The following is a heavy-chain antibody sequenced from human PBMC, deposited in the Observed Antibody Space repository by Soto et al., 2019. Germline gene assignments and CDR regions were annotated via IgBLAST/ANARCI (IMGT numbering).Heavy chain of an antibody. CDR3: ARDSGNLGNWAYFLDY. Sequence: QGQLVHSGAEVKKPGASVKVSCKASGYTFTDFGISWVRQAPGQGLEWMGWISAYNGNTNYAHKVQDRVTMTTDTSTSTAYMEMRNLTPDETAVYYCARDSGNLGNWAYFLDYWGQGTLVTVSS. J-gene: IGHJ4*02. V-gene: IGHV1-18*01. D-gene: IGHD7-27*01. CDR2: ISAYNGNT. CDR1: GYTFTDFG.